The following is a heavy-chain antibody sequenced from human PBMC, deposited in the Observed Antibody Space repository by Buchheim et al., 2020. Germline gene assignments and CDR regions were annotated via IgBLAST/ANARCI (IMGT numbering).Heavy chain of an antibody. V-gene: IGHV3-48*03. CDR1: GFTFSSYE. CDR3: ARDRVNIVATINYYYYGMDV. Sequence: EVQLVESGGGLIQPGGSLRLSCAASGFTFSSYEMNWVRQAPGKGLEWVSYISSSGSTIYYADSVKGRFTISRDNAKNSLYLQMNSLRAEDTAVYYCARDRVNIVATINYYYYGMDVWAKGP. CDR2: ISSSGSTI. J-gene: IGHJ6*02. D-gene: IGHD5-12*01.